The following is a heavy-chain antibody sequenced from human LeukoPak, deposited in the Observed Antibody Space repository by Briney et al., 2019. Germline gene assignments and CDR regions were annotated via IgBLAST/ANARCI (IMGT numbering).Heavy chain of an antibody. J-gene: IGHJ6*02. D-gene: IGHD1-7*01. V-gene: IGHV1-2*06. Sequence: ASVKVSCKASGYTFTGYYMHWVRQAPGQGLEWMGRINPNSGGTNYAQKFQGRVTITADESTSTAYMELSSLRSEDTAVYYCAYPNYWYYYGMDVWGQGTTVTVSS. CDR2: INPNSGGT. CDR1: GYTFTGYY. CDR3: AYPNYWYYYGMDV.